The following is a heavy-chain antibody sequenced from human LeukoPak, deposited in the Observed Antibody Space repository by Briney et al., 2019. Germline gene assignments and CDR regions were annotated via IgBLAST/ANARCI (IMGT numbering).Heavy chain of an antibody. CDR1: GYSISSGYY. CDR3: ARQGWELLAAFDI. Sequence: SETLSLTCAVSGYSISSGYYWGWIRQPPGKRLEWIGSIYHSGSTYYNPSPKSRVTISVDTSKNQFSLKLSSVTAADTAVYYCARQGWELLAAFDIWGQGTMVTVSS. CDR2: IYHSGST. V-gene: IGHV4-38-2*01. J-gene: IGHJ3*02. D-gene: IGHD1-26*01.